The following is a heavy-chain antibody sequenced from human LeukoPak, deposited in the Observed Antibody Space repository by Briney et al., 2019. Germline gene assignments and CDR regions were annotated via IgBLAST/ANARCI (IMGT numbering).Heavy chain of an antibody. J-gene: IGHJ6*03. Sequence: GGSLRLSCAASGFTFSSYAMTWVRQAPGKGLEWVSGISGSGDSTYYADSVKRRFTISRDNSKKPLYLQMNSLRAEDTAVYYCAKEPRYSSSNYYYYYMDVWGKGTTVTVSS. D-gene: IGHD6-6*01. CDR1: GFTFSSYA. CDR2: ISGSGDST. CDR3: AKEPRYSSSNYYYYYMDV. V-gene: IGHV3-23*01.